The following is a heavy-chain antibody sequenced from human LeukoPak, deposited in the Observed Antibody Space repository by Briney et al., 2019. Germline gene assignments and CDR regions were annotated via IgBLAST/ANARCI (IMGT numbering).Heavy chain of an antibody. CDR1: GGSISNYY. V-gene: IGHV4-59*08. D-gene: IGHD6-13*01. Sequence: PSETLSLTCTVSGGSISNYYWSWIRQSPGKGLEWIGYIYYSGSTYYNPSLKSRVTISVDTSKNQFSLKLSSVTAADTAVYYCARGDSSWSSGYWGQGTLVTVSS. CDR2: IYYSGST. J-gene: IGHJ4*02. CDR3: ARGDSSWSSGY.